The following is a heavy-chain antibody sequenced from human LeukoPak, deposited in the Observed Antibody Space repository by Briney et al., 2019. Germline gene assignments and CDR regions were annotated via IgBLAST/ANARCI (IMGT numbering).Heavy chain of an antibody. J-gene: IGHJ3*02. Sequence: PGGSLRFSCATSGFTVSNSYMSWVRQAPGKGLEWVSSISSSSSYIYYADSVKGRFTISRDNAKNSLYLQMNSLRAEDTAVYYCARGQQWLNAFDIWGQGTMVTVSS. V-gene: IGHV3-21*01. D-gene: IGHD6-19*01. CDR2: ISSSSSYI. CDR1: GFTVSNSY. CDR3: ARGQQWLNAFDI.